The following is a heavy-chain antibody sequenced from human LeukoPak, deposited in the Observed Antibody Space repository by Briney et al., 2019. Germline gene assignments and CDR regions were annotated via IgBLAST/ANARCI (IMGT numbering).Heavy chain of an antibody. D-gene: IGHD4-17*01. CDR1: GASITSSHW. V-gene: IGHV4-4*02. CDR3: ATYFYGEYATHSFDF. J-gene: IGHJ4*02. CDR2: IHDSGTT. Sequence: SETLSLTCAVSGASITSSHWWSWARQPPRKGLEWIGEIHDSGTTNYKPSLKSRVTMSLDKSNNQLSLKLTSVTAADTAVYYCATYFYGEYATHSFDFWGQGTLVTVSS.